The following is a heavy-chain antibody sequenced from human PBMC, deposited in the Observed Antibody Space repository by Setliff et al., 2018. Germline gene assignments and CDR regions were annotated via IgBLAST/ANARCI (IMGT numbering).Heavy chain of an antibody. J-gene: IGHJ4*02. CDR3: ARDGGEY. CDR1: GFTIADHF. D-gene: IGHD3-16*01. CDR2: MSAWGTTI. V-gene: IGHV3-11*04. Sequence: GGSLRLSCAASGFTIADHFMTWIRRAPGKGLEWVSYMSAWGTTIYYADSVKGRFTISRDNAKNSLYLQMNSLRAEDTAVYYCARDGGEYWGQGTLVTVSS.